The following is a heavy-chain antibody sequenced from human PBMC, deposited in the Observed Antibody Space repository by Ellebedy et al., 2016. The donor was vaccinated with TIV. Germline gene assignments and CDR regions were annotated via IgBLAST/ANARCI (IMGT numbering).Heavy chain of an antibody. CDR3: ASFHGEFDY. V-gene: IGHV1-69*13. CDR2: MIPIFGTA. Sequence: AASVQVSCKASGDTFSSCAINWVRQAPGQGLEWMGGMIPIFGTANYAQKFQGRLTITADESTTTAYMELSSLTSEDTAVYYCASFHGEFDYWGQGTLVTVSS. D-gene: IGHD4-17*01. J-gene: IGHJ4*02. CDR1: GDTFSSCA.